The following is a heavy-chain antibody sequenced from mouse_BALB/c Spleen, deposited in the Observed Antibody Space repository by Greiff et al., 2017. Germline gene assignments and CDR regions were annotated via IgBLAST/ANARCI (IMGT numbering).Heavy chain of an antibody. Sequence: EVKVVESGGGLVKPGGSLKLSCAASGFTFSDYYMYWVRQTPEKRLEWVATISDGGSYTYYPDSVKGRFTISRDNAKNNLYLQMSSLKSEDTAMYYCARDMSLGHSYVGDYWGQGTTLTVSS. V-gene: IGHV5-4*02. CDR3: ARDMSLGHSYVGDY. J-gene: IGHJ2*01. CDR1: GFTFSDYY. CDR2: ISDGGSYT. D-gene: IGHD4-1*01.